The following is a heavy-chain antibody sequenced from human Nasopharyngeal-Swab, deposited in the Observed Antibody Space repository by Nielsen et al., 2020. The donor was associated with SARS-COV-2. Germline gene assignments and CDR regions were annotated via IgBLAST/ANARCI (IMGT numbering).Heavy chain of an antibody. V-gene: IGHV4-59*01. CDR2: MYYGGST. CDR1: GGSISSDY. CDR3: ARSSGFRDGTFDI. J-gene: IGHJ3*02. Sequence: SETLSLTCNVSGGSISSDYWSWIRQPPGKGLEWIGYMYYGGSTHYNPSLKGRVTTSVDTSKNQFSLKLNSVTAADTAVYYCARSSGFRDGTFDIWGQGTMVTVSS. D-gene: IGHD3-10*01.